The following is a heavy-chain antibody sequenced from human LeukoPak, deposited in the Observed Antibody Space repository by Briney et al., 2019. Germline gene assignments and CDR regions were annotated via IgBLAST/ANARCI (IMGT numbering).Heavy chain of an antibody. D-gene: IGHD2-21*02. Sequence: ASVKVSCKASGYTFTSYGISWMRQAPGQGLEWMGWISAYNGNTNYAQKLQGRVTMTTDTSTSTAYMELRSLRSDDTAVYYCARVGTYCGGDCYSGNNWFDPWGQGTLVTVSS. V-gene: IGHV1-18*01. CDR2: ISAYNGNT. CDR3: ARVGTYCGGDCYSGNNWFDP. J-gene: IGHJ5*02. CDR1: GYTFTSYG.